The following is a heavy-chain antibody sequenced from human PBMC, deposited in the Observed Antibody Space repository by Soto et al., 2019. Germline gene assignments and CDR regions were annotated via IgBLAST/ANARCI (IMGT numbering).Heavy chain of an antibody. D-gene: IGHD3-9*01. Sequence: PSETLSLTCAVYGGSFSGYYWSWIRQPPGKGLEWIGEINHSGSTNYNPSLKSRVTISADTSKNQFSLKLSSVTAADTAVYYCARGLTGYYTYYFDYWGQGTLVTVSS. V-gene: IGHV4-34*01. CDR3: ARGLTGYYTYYFDY. CDR2: INHSGST. J-gene: IGHJ4*02. CDR1: GGSFSGYY.